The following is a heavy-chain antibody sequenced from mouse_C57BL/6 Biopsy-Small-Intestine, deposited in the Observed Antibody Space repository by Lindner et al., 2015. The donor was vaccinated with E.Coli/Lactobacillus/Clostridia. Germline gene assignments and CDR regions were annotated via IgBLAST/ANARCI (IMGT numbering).Heavy chain of an antibody. Sequence: SVKVSCKASGGTFTSYAVTWVRQAPGQGLEWMGGIIPIFGTANYAQKFQGRVTITADESTSTAYMELSSLRSDDTAVYYCARDPGLPNAFDIWGQGTMVTVSS. CDR1: GGTFTSYA. V-gene: IGHV1-81*01. CDR3: ARDPGLPNAFDI. D-gene: IGHD3-1*01. J-gene: IGHJ3*01. CDR2: IIPIFGTA.